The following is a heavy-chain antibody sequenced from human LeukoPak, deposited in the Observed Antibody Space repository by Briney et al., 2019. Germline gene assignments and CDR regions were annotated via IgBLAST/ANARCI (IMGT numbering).Heavy chain of an antibody. J-gene: IGHJ4*02. Sequence: GPVKVSCKASGYTFTGYYMHWVRQAPGQGLEWMGWINPNSGGTNYAQKFQGRVTMTRDTSISTAYMELSRLRSDDTAVYYCARSLRYSSSRTLDYWGQGTLVTVSS. CDR1: GYTFTGYY. CDR3: ARSLRYSSSRTLDY. V-gene: IGHV1-2*02. D-gene: IGHD6-13*01. CDR2: INPNSGGT.